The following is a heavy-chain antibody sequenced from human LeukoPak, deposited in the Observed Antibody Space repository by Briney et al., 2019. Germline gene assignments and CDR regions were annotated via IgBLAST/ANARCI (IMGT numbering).Heavy chain of an antibody. Sequence: GGSLRLFCGACGYTFCSYDMHWVRQARGKGLIWVTDISYDGKNIYYADSVKGRFHIYRHIYKNTLYLQMNSLRAEDTAVYYCAIDVSYCGGDCYSAIFDYWGQGTLVSVSS. CDR1: GYTFCSYD. D-gene: IGHD2-21*02. J-gene: IGHJ4*02. V-gene: IGHV3-30*04. CDR2: ISYDGKNI. CDR3: AIDVSYCGGDCYSAIFDY.